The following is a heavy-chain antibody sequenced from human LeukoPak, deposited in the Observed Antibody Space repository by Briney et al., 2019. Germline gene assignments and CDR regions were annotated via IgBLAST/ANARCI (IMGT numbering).Heavy chain of an antibody. Sequence: GGSLRLSCAASGFTFSSYGMHWVRQAPGKGLEWVAVIWYDGSNKYYADSVKGRFTISRDSSKNTLYLQMNSLRAEDTAVYYCARDMVRGEGIDPWGQGTLVTVSS. J-gene: IGHJ5*02. CDR1: GFTFSSYG. CDR3: ARDMVRGEGIDP. CDR2: IWYDGSNK. V-gene: IGHV3-33*01. D-gene: IGHD3-10*01.